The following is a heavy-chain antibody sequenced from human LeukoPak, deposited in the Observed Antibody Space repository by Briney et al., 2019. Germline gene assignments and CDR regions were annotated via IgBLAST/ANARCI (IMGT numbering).Heavy chain of an antibody. D-gene: IGHD1-26*01. CDR3: AKPGGGNYFTHNYFHP. CDR2: LSSSGDTT. J-gene: IGHJ5*02. V-gene: IGHV3-23*01. Sequence: PGGSLRLSCAASGFIFNNYAMSWVRQAAGKGLEWVSSLSSSGDTTYYSDSVKDRFTISRDNSKNTVYLRMNSLRAEDTAIYYCAKPGGGNYFTHNYFHPWGQGTLVTVSS. CDR1: GFIFNNYA.